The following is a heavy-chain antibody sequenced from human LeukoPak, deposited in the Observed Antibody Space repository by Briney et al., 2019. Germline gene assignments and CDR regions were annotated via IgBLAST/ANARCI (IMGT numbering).Heavy chain of an antibody. CDR2: IRNDGNKY. CDR3: AKLSSGYYNDAFEI. V-gene: IGHV3-30*02. CDR1: GFTFSSSG. Sequence: GGSLRLSCVASGFTFSSSGMHWVRQSPGKGLDWVAFIRNDGNKYNYAESVKGRFTISRDNSKNTLYLQMDSLSAEDTAVYYCAKLSSGYYNDAFEIWGQGTMVTVSS. D-gene: IGHD3-22*01. J-gene: IGHJ3*02.